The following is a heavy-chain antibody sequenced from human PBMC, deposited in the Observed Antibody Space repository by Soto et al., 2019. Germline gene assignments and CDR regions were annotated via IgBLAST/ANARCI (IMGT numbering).Heavy chain of an antibody. CDR1: GYIFTSYG. V-gene: IGHV1-18*01. Sequence: ASVKVSCKASGYIFTSYGICWVRQAPGQGLEWMGWISAYNGNTNYAQKLQGRVTMTTDTSTSTAYMELRSLRSDDTAVYYCARVTRTVGATPDPWGQGTLVTVSS. D-gene: IGHD1-26*01. CDR2: ISAYNGNT. CDR3: ARVTRTVGATPDP. J-gene: IGHJ5*02.